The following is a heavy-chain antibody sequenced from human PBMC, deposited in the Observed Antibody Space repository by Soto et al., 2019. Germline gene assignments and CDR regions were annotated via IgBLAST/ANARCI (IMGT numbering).Heavy chain of an antibody. V-gene: IGHV3-11*01. CDR3: ARWVANGVYYYYGMDV. CDR2: ISSSGSTI. Sequence: QVQLVESGGGLVKPGGSLRLSCAAPGFTFSDYYMSWIRQAPGKGLEWVSYISSSGSTIYYADSVKGRFTISRDNAKNSLYLQMNSLRAEDTAVYYCARWVANGVYYYYGMDVWGQGTTVTVSS. D-gene: IGHD2-8*01. CDR1: GFTFSDYY. J-gene: IGHJ6*02.